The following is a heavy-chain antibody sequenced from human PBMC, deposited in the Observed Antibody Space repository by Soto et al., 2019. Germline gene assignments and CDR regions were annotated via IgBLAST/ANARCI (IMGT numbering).Heavy chain of an antibody. V-gene: IGHV3-23*01. J-gene: IGHJ5*02. CDR2: ISGDGTGT. Sequence: EVQLLESGGGLVQPGGSLRLSCAGSGFIFRNYGMSWVRQAPGKGLEWVSAISGDGTGTYYADSVKGRFAISRDNSRNTLYLQMSSLRAEDTALYYCVFYYVLTGYDHWGQGTLVTVSS. D-gene: IGHD3-9*01. CDR1: GFIFRNYG. CDR3: VFYYVLTGYDH.